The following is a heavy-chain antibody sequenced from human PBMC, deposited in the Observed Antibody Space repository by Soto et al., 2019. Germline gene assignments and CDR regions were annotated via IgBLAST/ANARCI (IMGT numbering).Heavy chain of an antibody. CDR2: ISSGGTTT. D-gene: IGHD3-22*01. J-gene: IGHJ4*02. Sequence: PVGSLRLSCAASGFTFGSHWMHWVRQAPGKGLVYVSRISSGGTTTNYAESVKGRFTISRDNARNTLYLQMNSLRVEDTAVYYCARFGTSYDTSCFLYWGQGTPVTVSS. V-gene: IGHV3-74*01. CDR1: GFTFGSHW. CDR3: ARFGTSYDTSCFLY.